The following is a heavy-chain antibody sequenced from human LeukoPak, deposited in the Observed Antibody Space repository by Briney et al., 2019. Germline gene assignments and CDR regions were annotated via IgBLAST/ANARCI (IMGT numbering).Heavy chain of an antibody. CDR2: IIPIFGTA. V-gene: IGHV1-69*13. J-gene: IGHJ4*02. CDR1: GGTFSSYA. CDR3: ARVASHYDSSGFFDY. D-gene: IGHD3-22*01. Sequence: GASVKVSCKASGGTFSSYAISWVRQAPGQGLEWMGGIIPIFGTANYAQKFQGRVTITADESTSTAYMELSSLRSEDTAVYYCARVASHYDSSGFFDYWGQGTLVTVSS.